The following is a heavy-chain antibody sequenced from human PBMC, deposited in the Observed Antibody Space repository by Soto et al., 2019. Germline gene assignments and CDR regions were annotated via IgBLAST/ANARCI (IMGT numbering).Heavy chain of an antibody. J-gene: IGHJ5*02. V-gene: IGHV4-4*07. Sequence: PSETLSLTCTVSGVSISSYYWSWIRQPAGKGLEWIGRIYTSGSTNYNPSLKRRVTMSVDTSKNQFSLKLSAVTAADTAVYYCASDDYYDSSGNLAWGQGTLVTVSS. CDR2: IYTSGST. D-gene: IGHD3-22*01. CDR1: GVSISSYY. CDR3: ASDDYYDSSGNLA.